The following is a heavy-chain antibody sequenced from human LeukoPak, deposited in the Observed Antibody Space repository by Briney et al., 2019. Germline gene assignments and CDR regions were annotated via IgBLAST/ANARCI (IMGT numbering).Heavy chain of an antibody. J-gene: IGHJ3*02. CDR1: GFTFSYYS. D-gene: IGHD2-15*01. CDR3: ARAKVVAATDDAFDI. Sequence: SGGSLRLSCAASGFTFSYYSMNWVRQAPGKGLEWVSSISSSSSYIYYADSVRGRFTISRDNAKNSLYLQMNSLRADDTAVYYCARAKVVAATDDAFDIWGQGTMVTVSS. V-gene: IGHV3-21*01. CDR2: ISSSSSYI.